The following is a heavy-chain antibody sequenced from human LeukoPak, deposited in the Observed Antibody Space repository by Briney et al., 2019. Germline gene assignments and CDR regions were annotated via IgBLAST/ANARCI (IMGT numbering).Heavy chain of an antibody. CDR1: GYTFTGYY. CDR2: INPNSGGT. D-gene: IGHD6-19*01. J-gene: IGHJ5*02. Sequence: ASVKVSCKASGYTFTGYYMHWVRQAPGQGLEWMGWINPNSGGTNYAQKFQGRVTMTRDTSISTAYMELSRLRSDDTAVYYCARVRSTSYSSGWYLVDPWGQGTLVTVSS. V-gene: IGHV1-2*02. CDR3: ARVRSTSYSSGWYLVDP.